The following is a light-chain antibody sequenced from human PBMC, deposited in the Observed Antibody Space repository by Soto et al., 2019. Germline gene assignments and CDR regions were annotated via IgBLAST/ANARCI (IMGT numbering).Light chain of an antibody. V-gene: IGLV1-44*01. Sequence: QSVLTQPPSASGAPGQRVTISCSGSASNSGRDPVNWYQQVPGTAPKLLIYENNHRPSAVPDRFSGSKSGTSASLVTSGLQSEDEAEYFCAGWDGSLKGFVFGPGTKLTGL. J-gene: IGLJ1*01. CDR2: ENN. CDR1: ASNSGRDP. CDR3: AGWDGSLKGFV.